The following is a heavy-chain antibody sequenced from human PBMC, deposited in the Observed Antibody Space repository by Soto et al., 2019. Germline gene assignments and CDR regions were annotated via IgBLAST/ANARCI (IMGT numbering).Heavy chain of an antibody. CDR1: GGSVSSHSYY. V-gene: IGHV4-61*01. J-gene: IGHJ6*02. Sequence: QVQLQESGPGLVKPSETLSLTCTVSGGSVSSHSYYWSWNRQPPGKGLEWIGYVYYSGSANYNPSLKSRVTISVNKSKNQFSLKLSDVTAADTAVYYCARDSAWASEKYGMDVWGQGTTVNVSS. CDR2: VYYSGSA. D-gene: IGHD1-26*01. CDR3: ARDSAWASEKYGMDV.